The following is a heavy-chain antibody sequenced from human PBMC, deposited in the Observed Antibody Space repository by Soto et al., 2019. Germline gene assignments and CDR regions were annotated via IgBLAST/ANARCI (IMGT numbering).Heavy chain of an antibody. CDR1: GGSISSSNW. Sequence: SGTLSLTCAVSGGSISSSNWWSWVRQPPGKGLEWIGEIYHSGSTNYNPSLKSRVTISVDKSKHQFSLKLSSVTAADKAVYYCERGSSDSYGSDYWGQGTLVTGS. CDR3: ERGSSDSYGSDY. D-gene: IGHD5-18*01. J-gene: IGHJ4*02. V-gene: IGHV4-4*02. CDR2: IYHSGST.